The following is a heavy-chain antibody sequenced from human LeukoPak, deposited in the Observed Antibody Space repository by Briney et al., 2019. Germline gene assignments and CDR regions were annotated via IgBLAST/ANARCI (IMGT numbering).Heavy chain of an antibody. CDR1: GFTFSSYG. CDR3: AKDPPSGIAVVADY. J-gene: IGHJ4*02. D-gene: IGHD6-19*01. Sequence: GGSLRLSCTTSGFTFSSYGMHWVRQAPGKGLEWVAFMRYDGNNKYYADSVKGRFTISRDNSKNTLYLQMNSLRAEDTAVYYCAKDPPSGIAVVADYWGQGTLVTVSS. V-gene: IGHV3-30*02. CDR2: MRYDGNNK.